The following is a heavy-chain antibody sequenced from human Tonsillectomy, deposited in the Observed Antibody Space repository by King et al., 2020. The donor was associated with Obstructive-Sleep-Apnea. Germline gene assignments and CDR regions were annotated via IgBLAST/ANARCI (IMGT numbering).Heavy chain of an antibody. Sequence: VQLVESGGGLVKPGGSLRLSCAASGFTFSDYYMSWIRQAPGKGLEWVSYISSSSSYTSYADSVKGRFTISRDNAKNPLYLQMNRLRAEDTAVYYCAGEDAKEWSGYYVGRAYYNGMDVWGQGTTVTVSS. J-gene: IGHJ6*02. CDR1: GFTFSDYY. D-gene: IGHD3-3*01. V-gene: IGHV3-11*06. CDR3: AGEDAKEWSGYYVGRAYYNGMDV. CDR2: ISSSSSYT.